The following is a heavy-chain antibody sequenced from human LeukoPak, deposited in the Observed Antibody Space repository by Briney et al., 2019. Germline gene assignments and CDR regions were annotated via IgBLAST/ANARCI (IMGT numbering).Heavy chain of an antibody. D-gene: IGHD3-10*01. CDR3: ARLRFDYYGSGSYYLLYYYYMDV. Sequence: SETLSLTCAVYGGSFSGYYWSWIRQPPGKGLEWIGEINHSGSTNYNPSLKSRVTISVDTSKNQFSLKLSSVTAADTAVYYCARLRFDYYGSGSYYLLYYYYMDVRGKGTTVTISS. J-gene: IGHJ6*03. CDR2: INHSGST. CDR1: GGSFSGYY. V-gene: IGHV4-34*01.